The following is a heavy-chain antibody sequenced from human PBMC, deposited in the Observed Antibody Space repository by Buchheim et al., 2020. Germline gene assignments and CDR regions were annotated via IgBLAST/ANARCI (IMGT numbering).Heavy chain of an antibody. D-gene: IGHD1-26*01. Sequence: EVQLVESGGGLVQPGGSLRLSCAASGFTFSSYWMSWVRQAPGKGLEWVANIKQDGSEKYYVDSVKGRFTISRDNAKNSLYLQMNSLRAEDTAVYYCARDIPPYRRPIVGATTGSYFDYWGQGTL. CDR2: IKQDGSEK. V-gene: IGHV3-7*01. J-gene: IGHJ4*02. CDR1: GFTFSSYW. CDR3: ARDIPPYRRPIVGATTGSYFDY.